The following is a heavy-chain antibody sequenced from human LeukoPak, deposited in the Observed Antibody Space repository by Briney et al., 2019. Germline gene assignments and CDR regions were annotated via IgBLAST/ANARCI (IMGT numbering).Heavy chain of an antibody. V-gene: IGHV4-34*01. CDR1: GGSFSGYY. J-gene: IGHJ4*02. Sequence: TSETLSLTCAVYGGSFSGYYWSWIRQPPGKGLEWIGEINHSGSTNYNPSLKSRVTISVDTSKNQFSLKLSSVTAADTAVYYCASGGYYFDYWGQGTLVTVSS. CDR3: ASGGYYFDY. CDR2: INHSGST.